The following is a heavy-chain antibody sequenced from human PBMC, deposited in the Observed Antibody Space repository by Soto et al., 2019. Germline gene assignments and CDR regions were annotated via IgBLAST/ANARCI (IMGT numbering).Heavy chain of an antibody. J-gene: IGHJ4*02. CDR1: GGSFSGYY. D-gene: IGHD6-6*01. Sequence: SETLSLTCAVYGGSFSGYYWSWIRQPPGKGLEWIGEINHSGSTNYNPSLKSRVTISVDTSKNQFSLKLSSVTAADTAVYYCARVGGDSSSSGFLDYWGQGTLVTVS. CDR2: INHSGST. CDR3: ARVGGDSSSSGFLDY. V-gene: IGHV4-34*01.